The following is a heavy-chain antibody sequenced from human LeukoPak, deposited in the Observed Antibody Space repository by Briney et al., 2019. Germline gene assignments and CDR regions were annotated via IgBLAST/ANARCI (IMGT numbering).Heavy chain of an antibody. J-gene: IGHJ4*02. CDR2: IGGSGGST. CDR1: GFTFNNYA. Sequence: GGSLRLSCVASGFTFNNYAMSWVRQAPGKGLEWVSAIGGSGGSTYYADSVKGRFTISRDNSKNTLYLQMNSLRADDTAVYYCAKSRARRGGSSGSVDCWGQGTLVTVSS. V-gene: IGHV3-23*01. D-gene: IGHD3-22*01. CDR3: AKSRARRGGSSGSVDC.